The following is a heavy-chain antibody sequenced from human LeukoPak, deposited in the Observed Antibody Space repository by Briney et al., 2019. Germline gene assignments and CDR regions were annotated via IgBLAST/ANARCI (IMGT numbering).Heavy chain of an antibody. J-gene: IGHJ6*03. Sequence: GASVKVSCKASGGTFSSYAISWVRQAPGQGLEWMGRIIPILGIANYAQKFQGRVTITADKSTSTAYMELSSLRSEDTAVYYCARAAAIPGGYYYYYMDVWGKGTTVTVSS. CDR1: GGTFSSYA. V-gene: IGHV1-69*04. CDR2: IIPILGIA. CDR3: ARAAAIPGGYYYYYMDV. D-gene: IGHD2-2*02.